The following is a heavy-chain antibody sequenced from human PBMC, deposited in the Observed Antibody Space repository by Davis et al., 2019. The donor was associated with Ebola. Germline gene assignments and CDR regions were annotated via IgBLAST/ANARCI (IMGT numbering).Heavy chain of an antibody. CDR1: GYTFTSYY. D-gene: IGHD3-10*01. V-gene: IGHV1-18*04. J-gene: IGHJ5*02. CDR2: INPHNGNT. Sequence: AASVKVSCKASGYTFTSYYMHWVRQAPGQGLEWMGWINPHNGNTNYAQNVQGRVTMTTDTSTSTAYMEVGSLRPDDTAVYYCARAPLVRKADRSWFDPWGQGTLVTVSS. CDR3: ARAPLVRKADRSWFDP.